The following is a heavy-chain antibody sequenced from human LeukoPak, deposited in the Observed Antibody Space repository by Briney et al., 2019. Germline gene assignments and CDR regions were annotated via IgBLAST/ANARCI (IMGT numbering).Heavy chain of an antibody. V-gene: IGHV3-64D*09. CDR3: VNKDSGNLY. D-gene: IGHD3-10*01. Sequence: GGSLRLSCSASGFTFSTYAMHWVRQAPGKGLQYVSGISRKGGSTYYADSVKGRFTISRDNSKNTLYLQMSSLRPEDTAFYYCVNKDSGNLYWGQGTLVTVSS. CDR2: ISRKGGST. J-gene: IGHJ4*02. CDR1: GFTFSTYA.